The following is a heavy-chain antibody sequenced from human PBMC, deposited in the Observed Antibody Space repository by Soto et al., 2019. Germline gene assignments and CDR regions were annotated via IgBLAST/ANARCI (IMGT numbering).Heavy chain of an antibody. CDR3: ARDPGQDEAMDY. V-gene: IGHV3-33*01. CDR2: IWHDGKNK. Sequence: QVQVVESGGGVVQPGRSLRLSCVASGFTFSNFGMHWVRQAPGKGLEWVAVIWHDGKNKYYADSAEGRFTVSRDSSKNTLYLQMNRLTAEDTAVYYCARDPGQDEAMDYWGQGTLVTVSS. CDR1: GFTFSNFG. J-gene: IGHJ4*02.